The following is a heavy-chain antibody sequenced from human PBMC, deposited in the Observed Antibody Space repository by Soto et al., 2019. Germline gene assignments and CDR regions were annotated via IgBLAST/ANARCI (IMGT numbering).Heavy chain of an antibody. Sequence: QVQLVQSGAEVKKPGSSVKVSCKASGGTFSTYTINWVRQAPGQGLEWMGGIIPMVGPANYAQQVQGRVTINENESTRTAYMELSSLRSEDTAVYYCARRYCISTSCHYYGMDVWGQGTTVTVSS. D-gene: IGHD2-2*01. CDR2: IIPMVGPA. J-gene: IGHJ6*02. V-gene: IGHV1-69*12. CDR1: GGTFSTYT. CDR3: ARRYCISTSCHYYGMDV.